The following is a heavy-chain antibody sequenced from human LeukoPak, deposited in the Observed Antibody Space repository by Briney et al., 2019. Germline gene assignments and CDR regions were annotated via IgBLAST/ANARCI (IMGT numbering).Heavy chain of an antibody. CDR3: ARHYGP. J-gene: IGHJ4*02. V-gene: IGHV4-34*01. Sequence: SETLSLTCAVYGGSFSGYYWSWIRQPPGKGLEWIGSIYYSGSTYYNPSLKSRVTISVDTSKNQFSLKLNSVTATDTAVYYCARHYGPWGQGTLVTGSS. D-gene: IGHD3-16*01. CDR1: GGSFSGYY. CDR2: IYYSGST.